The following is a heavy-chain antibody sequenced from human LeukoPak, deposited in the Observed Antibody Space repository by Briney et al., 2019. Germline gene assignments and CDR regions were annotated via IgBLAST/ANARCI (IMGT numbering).Heavy chain of an antibody. J-gene: IGHJ3*02. Sequence: GGSLRLSCAASGFTFSSYGMHWVRQAPGKGLEWVAFIRYDGSNKYYADSVKGRFTISRDNSKNTLYLQMNSLRAEDTAVYYCAKDMIVVDNDAFDIWGQGTMVTVSS. CDR1: GFTFSSYG. D-gene: IGHD3-22*01. CDR3: AKDMIVVDNDAFDI. CDR2: IRYDGSNK. V-gene: IGHV3-30*02.